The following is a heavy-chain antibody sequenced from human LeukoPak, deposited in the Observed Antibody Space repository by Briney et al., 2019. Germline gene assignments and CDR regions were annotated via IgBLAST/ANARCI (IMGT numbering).Heavy chain of an antibody. CDR2: ISSSSTYI. CDR3: ARDAAMVGATGDNWFDP. J-gene: IGHJ5*02. V-gene: IGHV3-21*01. Sequence: GGSLRLSCAASGFTFSRYTMNWVRQAPGKGLEWVSSISSSSTYIYYADSVRGRFTISRRDDRNSLYLQVDSLKVEDTAVYYCARDAAMVGATGDNWFDPWGQGTLVTVAS. CDR1: GFTFSRYT. D-gene: IGHD1-26*01.